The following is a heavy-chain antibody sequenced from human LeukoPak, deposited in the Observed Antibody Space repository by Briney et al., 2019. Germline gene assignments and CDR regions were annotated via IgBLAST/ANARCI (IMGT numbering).Heavy chain of an antibody. Sequence: GGSLRLSCAASGFTFSSYAMSWVRQAPGQGLEWVSAISGSGGSTSYADSVKGRFTISRDNAKNTLYLQMNSRRAEDTAGDYCAKDKVVAATESFDYWGQGTLVTVSS. J-gene: IGHJ4*02. CDR2: ISGSGGST. V-gene: IGHV3-23*01. D-gene: IGHD2-15*01. CDR1: GFTFSSYA. CDR3: AKDKVVAATESFDY.